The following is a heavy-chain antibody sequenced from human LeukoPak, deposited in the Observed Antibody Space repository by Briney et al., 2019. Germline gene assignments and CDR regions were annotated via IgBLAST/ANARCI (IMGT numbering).Heavy chain of an antibody. CDR2: ISYDGSNK. V-gene: IGHV3-30-3*01. CDR3: ARDRRWAAAGPFDY. Sequence: PGKSLRLSCVGSGFTFSTYVIHWVRQAPGKGLEWVAVISYDGSNKYYADSVKGRFTISRDNSKNTLYLQMNSLRAEDTAVYYCARDRRWAAAGPFDYWGQGTLVTVSS. CDR1: GFTFSTYV. J-gene: IGHJ4*02. D-gene: IGHD6-13*01.